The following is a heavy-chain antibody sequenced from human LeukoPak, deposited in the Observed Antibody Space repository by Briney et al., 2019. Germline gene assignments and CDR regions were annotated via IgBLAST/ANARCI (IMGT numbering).Heavy chain of an antibody. D-gene: IGHD1-26*01. J-gene: IGHJ4*02. CDR3: ASRGSGPRLNDY. V-gene: IGHV4-61*02. Sequence: PSETLSLTCTVSGDSISSGDYYWSWIRQPAGKGLGWIGRISSSGSTNYNPSLKSRVTISVDTSKNQFSLKLSSVTAADTAVYYCASRGSGPRLNDYWGQGTLVTVSS. CDR2: ISSSGST. CDR1: GDSISSGDYY.